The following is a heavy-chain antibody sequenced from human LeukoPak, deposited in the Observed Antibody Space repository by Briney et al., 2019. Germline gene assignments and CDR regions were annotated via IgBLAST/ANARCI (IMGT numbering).Heavy chain of an antibody. CDR3: ARTYYYDSSGYYSAFDI. D-gene: IGHD3-22*01. CDR2: IYYSGST. J-gene: IGHJ3*02. V-gene: IGHV4-59*08. Sequence: SETLSLTCTVSGGSISSYYWSWIRQPPGKGLEWIGYIYYSGSTNYNPSLKSRVTISVDTSKNQFSLKLSSVTAADTAVYYCARTYYYDSSGYYSAFDIWGQGTMVTVSS. CDR1: GGSISSYY.